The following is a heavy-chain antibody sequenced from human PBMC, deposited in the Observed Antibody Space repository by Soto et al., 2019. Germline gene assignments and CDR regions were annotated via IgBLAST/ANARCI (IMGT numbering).Heavy chain of an antibody. CDR1: GFSFSSYE. J-gene: IGHJ6*02. V-gene: IGHV3-48*03. Sequence: GGSLRLSCAASGFSFSSYEMNWVRQAPGKGLEWVSYISTSVSTIYYADAVKGRFTISRDNAKNSLYLQMNSLRAEDTAVYYCARAGRWLQLRIDYYYGMDVCGQGTTVTVYS. CDR3: ARAGRWLQLRIDYYYGMDV. CDR2: ISTSVSTI. D-gene: IGHD5-12*01.